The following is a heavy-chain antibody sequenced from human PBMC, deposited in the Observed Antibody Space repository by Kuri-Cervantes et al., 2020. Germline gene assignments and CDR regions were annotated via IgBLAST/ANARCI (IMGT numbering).Heavy chain of an antibody. D-gene: IGHD1-1*01. CDR1: GFTFSDYY. Sequence: LSLTCAASGFTFSDYYMSWVRQAPGKGLEWVSYISSSVSTIYYADSVKGRFTISRDNAKNSLYLQMNSLRADDTAVYYCARVRGGTDWNDWFDPWGQGTLVTVSS. J-gene: IGHJ5*02. CDR3: ARVRGGTDWNDWFDP. V-gene: IGHV3-11*01. CDR2: ISSSVSTI.